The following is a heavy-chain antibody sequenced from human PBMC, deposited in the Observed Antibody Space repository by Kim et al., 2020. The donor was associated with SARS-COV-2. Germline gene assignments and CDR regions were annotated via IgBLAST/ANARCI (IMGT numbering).Heavy chain of an antibody. Sequence: GGSLRLSCAASGFTFSSYAMHWVRQAPGKGLEWVAVISDDGSNKYYADSVKGRFTISRDNSKNTLYLQMNSLRAEDTAVYYCARARRVRGVTNLYYYYGMYVWGPGTTVTVSS. V-gene: IGHV3-30*04. CDR3: ARARRVRGVTNLYYYYGMYV. CDR1: GFTFSSYA. J-gene: IGHJ6*02. D-gene: IGHD3-10*01. CDR2: ISDDGSNK.